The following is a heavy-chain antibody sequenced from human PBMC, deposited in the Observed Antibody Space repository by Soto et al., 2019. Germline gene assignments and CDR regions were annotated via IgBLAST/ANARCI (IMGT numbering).Heavy chain of an antibody. CDR1: GFSFNTFG. D-gene: IGHD4-17*01. V-gene: IGHV3-30*18. Sequence: QVQLVESGGGVVQPGRSLRLSCAASGFSFNTFGIHWVRQAPGKGLEWVALISDDGRNKNFADSVKGRFTISRDNSNNTLYLQMNSLRAEDTAVYYCAKDWGHGDYLFDNWGQGTLVIVSS. CDR2: ISDDGRNK. CDR3: AKDWGHGDYLFDN. J-gene: IGHJ4*02.